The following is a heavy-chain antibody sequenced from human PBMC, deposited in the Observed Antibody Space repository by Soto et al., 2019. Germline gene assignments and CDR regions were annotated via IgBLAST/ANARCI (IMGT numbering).Heavy chain of an antibody. CDR2: IYYSGST. J-gene: IGHJ4*02. CDR1: GGSISSYY. CDR3: ARGRWLNPFDY. Sequence: SATLSLTCTVSGGSISSYYWSWIRQPPGKGLEWIGYIYYSGSTNYNPSLKSRVTISVDTSKNQFSLKLSSVTAADTAVYYCARGRWLNPFDYWGQGTLVTVSS. D-gene: IGHD5-12*01. V-gene: IGHV4-59*01.